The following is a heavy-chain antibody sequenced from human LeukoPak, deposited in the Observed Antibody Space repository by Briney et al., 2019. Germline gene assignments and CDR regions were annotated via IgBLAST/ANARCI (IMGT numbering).Heavy chain of an antibody. CDR1: GGSISSSSYY. J-gene: IGHJ6*03. D-gene: IGHD6-6*01. CDR3: ARHRAEYSSSSLYYYSYMDV. Sequence: SETLSLTCTVSGGSISSSSYYWSWIRQPPGKGLEWIGSIYYSGSTYYNPSLRSRVTISVDTSKNQFSLRLSSVTAADTAVYYCARHRAEYSSSSLYYYSYMDVWGKGTTVTVSS. CDR2: IYYSGST. V-gene: IGHV4-39*01.